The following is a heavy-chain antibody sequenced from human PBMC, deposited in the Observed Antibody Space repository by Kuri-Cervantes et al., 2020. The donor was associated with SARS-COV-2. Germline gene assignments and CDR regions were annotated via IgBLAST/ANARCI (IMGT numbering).Heavy chain of an antibody. V-gene: IGHV4-34*01. D-gene: IGHD3-3*01. CDR2: ISHSGNT. J-gene: IGHJ5*02. Sequence: SETLSLTCAVYGGSFSSYYWSWIRQPQGKGLEWIGEISHSGNTNYNPSLKSRVTIPLDTSKNQFSLKLTAVTAADTAVYYCARGCNRITFFGVINVPAAENWFDPWGQGTLVTVSS. CDR3: ARGCNRITFFGVINVPAAENWFDP. CDR1: GGSFSSYY.